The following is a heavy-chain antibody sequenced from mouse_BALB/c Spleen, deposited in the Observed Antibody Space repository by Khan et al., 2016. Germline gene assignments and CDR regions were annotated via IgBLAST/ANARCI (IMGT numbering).Heavy chain of an antibody. D-gene: IGHD3-1*01. CDR2: IYPGSNNI. J-gene: IGHJ4*01. CDR1: GYTFTDYV. CDR3: ARSGSLSYYTLDY. V-gene: IGHV1-81*01. Sequence: QVQLQKSGPELVKPGASVNMSCKASGYTFTDYVIGWVKQRTGQGLEWIGEIYPGSNNIYYNEKFKDKATLTADKSSSTAYMQLSSLTSEDSAVYFCARSGSLSYYTLDYWGQGASVTVSS.